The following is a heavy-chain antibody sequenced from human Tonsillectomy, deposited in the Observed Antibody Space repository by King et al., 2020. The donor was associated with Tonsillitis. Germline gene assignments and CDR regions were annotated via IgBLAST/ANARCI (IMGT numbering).Heavy chain of an antibody. Sequence: DVQLVESGGVVVQPGGSLRLSCAASGFTFDDYTMHWVRQAPGKGLEWVSLISWDGGITYYADSVKGRFTISRDNSKSSLYLQMNSLRPEDTALYYCAKDRGYYYGMDVWGQGTTVTVSS. CDR2: ISWDGGIT. CDR3: AKDRGYYYGMDV. V-gene: IGHV3-43*01. J-gene: IGHJ6*02. CDR1: GFTFDDYT.